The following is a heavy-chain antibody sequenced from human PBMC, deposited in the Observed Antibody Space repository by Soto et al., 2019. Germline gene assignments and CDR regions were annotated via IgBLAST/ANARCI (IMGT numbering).Heavy chain of an antibody. D-gene: IGHD3-16*02. J-gene: IGHJ3*02. Sequence: QITLKESGPTLVKPTETLTLTCTFSGFSLSTRGVGVGWIRQPPGKALEWLAVIYWDEDRRYSPSLKSRLISTKDTSKNQLFLIMTNMDPVDTATYYCAHLMITYGGVIGDDAFDMWGQGTLVTVSS. CDR3: AHLMITYGGVIGDDAFDM. CDR2: IYWDEDR. CDR1: GFSLSTRGVG. V-gene: IGHV2-5*02.